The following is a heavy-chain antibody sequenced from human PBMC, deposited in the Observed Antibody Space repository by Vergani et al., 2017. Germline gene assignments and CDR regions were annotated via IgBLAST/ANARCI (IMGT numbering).Heavy chain of an antibody. CDR3: ARIRTTTLRDY. J-gene: IGHJ4*02. CDR1: GGPISSSSYY. D-gene: IGHD4-17*01. V-gene: IGHV4-39*01. Sequence: LQLQESGPGLVKPSETLSLTCTVSGGPISSSSYYWGWIRQPPGKGLGWIGSIYYSGSTYYNPSLKSRVTISVDTSKNQFSLKLSSVTAADTAVYYCARIRTTTLRDYWGQGTLVTVSS. CDR2: IYYSGST.